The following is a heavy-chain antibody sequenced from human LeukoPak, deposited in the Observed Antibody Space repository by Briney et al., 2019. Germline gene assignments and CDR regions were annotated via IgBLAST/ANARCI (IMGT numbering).Heavy chain of an antibody. D-gene: IGHD3-3*01. J-gene: IGHJ3*02. CDR2: ISGSGGST. Sequence: GGSLRLSCAASGFTFSSYAMSWVRQAPGKGLEWVSAISGSGGSTYYADSVKGRFTISRDNSKNTLYLQMNSLRAEDTAVYYCARDYTIFGVADAFDIWGQGTMVTVSS. CDR1: GFTFSSYA. CDR3: ARDYTIFGVADAFDI. V-gene: IGHV3-23*01.